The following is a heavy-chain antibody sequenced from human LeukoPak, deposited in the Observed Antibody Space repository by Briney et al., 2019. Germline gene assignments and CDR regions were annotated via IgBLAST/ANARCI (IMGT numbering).Heavy chain of an antibody. V-gene: IGHV3-23*01. J-gene: IGHJ4*02. Sequence: GGSLRLSCAASGFTFSSYAMSWVRQAPGKGLEWVSAISGSGGSTYYADSVKGRFTISRDNSKNTLYLQMNSLRAEDTALYFCAKTPDYYGSGSSSYIDCWGQGTLVSVSS. CDR2: ISGSGGST. CDR1: GFTFSSYA. CDR3: AKTPDYYGSGSSSYIDC. D-gene: IGHD3-10*01.